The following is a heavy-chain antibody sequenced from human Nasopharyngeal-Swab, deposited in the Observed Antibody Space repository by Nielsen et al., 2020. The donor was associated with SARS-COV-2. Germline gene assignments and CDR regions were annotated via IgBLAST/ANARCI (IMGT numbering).Heavy chain of an antibody. CDR2: ISGDSDST. J-gene: IGHJ6*02. CDR1: GFTFSSYA. Sequence: GESLKISCAASGFTFSSYAISWVRQAPGKGLEWVSVISGDSDSTYYTDSVRGRFTISRDNSKNTLNLQMNNLRAEDTAIYYCAKDRDSGDDSEEYYHYYGMDVWGQGAPVTVSS. V-gene: IGHV3-23*01. CDR3: AKDRDSGDDSEEYYHYYGMDV. D-gene: IGHD5-12*01.